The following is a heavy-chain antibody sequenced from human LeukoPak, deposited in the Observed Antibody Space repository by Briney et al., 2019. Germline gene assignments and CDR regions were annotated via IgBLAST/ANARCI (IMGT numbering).Heavy chain of an antibody. J-gene: IGHJ4*02. Sequence: GGSLRLSCTASGFRFSNYAMNWVRQAPGKGLEWVSVISGGGSSTNYADSVKGRFTISRENSKSTLYLQMNSLTAEDTAVYYCAKRYYYGSGSFDYWGQGTLVTVSS. CDR2: ISGGGSST. CDR3: AKRYYYGSGSFDY. V-gene: IGHV3-23*01. CDR1: GFRFSNYA. D-gene: IGHD3-10*01.